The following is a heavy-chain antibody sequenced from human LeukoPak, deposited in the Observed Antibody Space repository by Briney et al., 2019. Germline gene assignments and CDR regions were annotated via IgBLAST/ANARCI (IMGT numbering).Heavy chain of an antibody. J-gene: IGHJ4*02. V-gene: IGHV3-23*01. Sequence: GGSLRLSCAASGFTFSSYAMSWVRQAPGKGLEWVSAISGSGGSKYYADSVKGRFTISRDNSKNTLYLQMNSLRAEDTAVYYCAMGTVVPAAPFDYWGQGTLVTVSS. CDR3: AMGTVVPAAPFDY. CDR1: GFTFSSYA. D-gene: IGHD2-2*01. CDR2: ISGSGGSK.